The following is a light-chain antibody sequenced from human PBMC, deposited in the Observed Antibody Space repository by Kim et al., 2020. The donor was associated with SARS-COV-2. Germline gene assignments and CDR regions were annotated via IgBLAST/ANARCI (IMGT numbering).Light chain of an antibody. Sequence: APGKTAWMPCGGNNIGSKSVHWYQQKPGQAPVLVIYYDSDRPSGIPERFSGSNSGNTATLTISRVEAGDEADYYCQVWDSSSDHPVFGGGTQLTVL. V-gene: IGLV3-21*04. CDR2: YDS. J-gene: IGLJ3*02. CDR1: NIGSKS. CDR3: QVWDSSSDHPV.